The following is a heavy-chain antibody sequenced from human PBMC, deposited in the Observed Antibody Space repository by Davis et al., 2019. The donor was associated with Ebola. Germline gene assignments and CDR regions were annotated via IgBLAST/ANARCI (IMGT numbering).Heavy chain of an antibody. V-gene: IGHV4-4*02. CDR3: ASSTYYDFWSGVYTFDY. CDR1: AGSISSTNW. Sequence: PGGSLRLSCAVSAGSISSTNWWALVRQPPGKGVEWIGGVHGPGHTDYNPSLESRVTISADKSNNHFSLRLTSVTAADTAVYYCASSTYYDFWSGVYTFDYWGRGTLVTVSS. D-gene: IGHD3-3*01. CDR2: VHGPGHT. J-gene: IGHJ4*02.